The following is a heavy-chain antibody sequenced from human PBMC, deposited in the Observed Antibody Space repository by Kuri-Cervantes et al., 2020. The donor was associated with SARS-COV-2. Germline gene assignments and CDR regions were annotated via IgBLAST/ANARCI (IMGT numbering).Heavy chain of an antibody. Sequence: ASVKVSCKASGGTFSSYAISWVRQAPGQGLEWMGGFDPEDGETIYAQKFQGRVTMTEDTSTDTVYMELSSLRSEDTAVYYCARDRQVVVISDGMDVWGQGTTVTVSS. J-gene: IGHJ6*02. D-gene: IGHD3-22*01. CDR2: FDPEDGET. V-gene: IGHV1-24*01. CDR1: GGTFSSYA. CDR3: ARDRQVVVISDGMDV.